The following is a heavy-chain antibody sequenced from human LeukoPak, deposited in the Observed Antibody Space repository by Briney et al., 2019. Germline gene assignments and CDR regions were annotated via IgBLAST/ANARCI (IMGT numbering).Heavy chain of an antibody. CDR1: GITFSGYR. Sequence: GGSLRLSCVGSGITFSGYRMYWVRQAPGKGLVWVSRINSDGISTNYADSVKGRFTISRDNAKNTLYLQMNTLRAEDTAVYYCARGAIAVAGPRRAFDIWGQGTMVTVSS. CDR2: INSDGIST. V-gene: IGHV3-74*01. D-gene: IGHD6-19*01. CDR3: ARGAIAVAGPRRAFDI. J-gene: IGHJ3*02.